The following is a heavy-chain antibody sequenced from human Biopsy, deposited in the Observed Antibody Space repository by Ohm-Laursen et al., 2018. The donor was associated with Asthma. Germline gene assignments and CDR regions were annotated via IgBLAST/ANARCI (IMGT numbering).Heavy chain of an antibody. J-gene: IGHJ4*02. CDR2: IYYSGST. Sequence: TLSLTCTVSYGSITSGGYYWTWIRQHPGKGLEWIGLIYYSGSTYYSPSLKSRVSISIDTSKNQFSLKLSSVTAADTAVYYCARAQDYYDSRGYYRSFDYWGQGTLVTVSS. V-gene: IGHV4-31*03. CDR1: YGSITSGGYY. CDR3: ARAQDYYDSRGYYRSFDY. D-gene: IGHD3-22*01.